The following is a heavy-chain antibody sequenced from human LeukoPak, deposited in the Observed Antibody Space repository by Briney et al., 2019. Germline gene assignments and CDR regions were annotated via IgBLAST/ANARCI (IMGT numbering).Heavy chain of an antibody. Sequence: GGSLRLSCAASGFTFSSYSMNWVRQAPGKGLEWVSYISSSSSTIYYADSVKGRFTISRDNAKNSLYLQMNSLRAEDTAVYYCARDAPPAYSSRPHFDYWGQGTLVTVSS. CDR2: ISSSSSTI. D-gene: IGHD6-13*01. V-gene: IGHV3-48*01. CDR3: ARDAPPAYSSRPHFDY. J-gene: IGHJ4*02. CDR1: GFTFSSYS.